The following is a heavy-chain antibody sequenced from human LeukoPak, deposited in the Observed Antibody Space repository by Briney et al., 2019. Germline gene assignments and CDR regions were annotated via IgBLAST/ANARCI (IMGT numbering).Heavy chain of an antibody. CDR2: IYSGGST. Sequence: PGGSLRLSCAASGFTFSSYSMNWVRQAPGKGLEWVSVIYSGGSTYYADSVKGRFTISRDSSKNTLYLQMNSLRAEDTAVYYCARALGILWYFDLWGRGALVTVSS. J-gene: IGHJ2*01. V-gene: IGHV3-53*01. CDR3: ARALGILWYFDL. CDR1: GFTFSSYS. D-gene: IGHD7-27*01.